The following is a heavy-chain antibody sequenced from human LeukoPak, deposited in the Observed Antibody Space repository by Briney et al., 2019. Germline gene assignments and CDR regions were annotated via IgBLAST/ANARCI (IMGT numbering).Heavy chain of an antibody. CDR2: IYYSGST. V-gene: IGHV4-59*01. CDR3: ARARYVNSFYAFDI. CDR1: GGSISSYY. Sequence: PSETLSLTCTVSGGSISSYYWSWIRQPPGKGLEWIGYIYYSGSTNYNPSLKSRVTLSVDTSKNQFSLRLSSVTAADTAVYYCARARYVNSFYAFDIWGQGTLVTVSS. D-gene: IGHD3-9*01. J-gene: IGHJ3*02.